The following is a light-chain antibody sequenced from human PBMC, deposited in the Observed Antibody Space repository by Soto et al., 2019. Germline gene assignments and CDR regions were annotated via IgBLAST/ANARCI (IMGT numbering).Light chain of an antibody. CDR3: QVWDSSNNHPI. Sequence: SYELTQPPSVSVAPGKTARITCGGYNIGSKSVHWYQQKPGQAPVMFIYYDSDRPSGIPERFSGSNSGNTATLTISRVEVGDEADYYCQVWDSSNNHPIFGGGTKLTVL. CDR1: NIGSKS. J-gene: IGLJ2*01. V-gene: IGLV3-21*04. CDR2: YDS.